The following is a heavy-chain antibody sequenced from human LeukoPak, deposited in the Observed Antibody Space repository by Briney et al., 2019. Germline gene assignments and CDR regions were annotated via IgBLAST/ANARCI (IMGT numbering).Heavy chain of an antibody. CDR3: ARVVTRGGNDY. CDR1: GYTFASYG. V-gene: IGHV1-18*01. Sequence: RASVKVSCKASGYTFASYGISWVRQAPGQGLEWMGWISAYNGGTNYAQKFQGRVTMTRDTSISTAYMELSRLRSDDTAVYHCARVVTRGGNDYWGQGTLVTVSS. J-gene: IGHJ4*02. D-gene: IGHD3-10*01. CDR2: ISAYNGGT.